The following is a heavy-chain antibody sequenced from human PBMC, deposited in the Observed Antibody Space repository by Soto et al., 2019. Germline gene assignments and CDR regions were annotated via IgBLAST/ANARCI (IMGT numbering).Heavy chain of an antibody. CDR1: GGSFTRYT. D-gene: IGHD3-10*01. Sequence: QVHLVQSGAEVKKPGSSVKVSCKASGGSFTRYTFNWVRQAPGQGLEWMGRIIPVLGIANNAQKFQGRLTITADTSTSTAYMELSSLRSEDTAVYFCASEGASGDQAFDFWGHGTMVTVSS. CDR3: ASEGASGDQAFDF. CDR2: IIPVLGIA. V-gene: IGHV1-69*02. J-gene: IGHJ3*01.